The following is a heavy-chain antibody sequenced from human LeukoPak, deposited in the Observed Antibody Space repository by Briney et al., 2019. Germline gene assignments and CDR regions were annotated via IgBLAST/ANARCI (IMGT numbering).Heavy chain of an antibody. CDR1: GFTFSRHA. CDR3: ASRSMASDY. V-gene: IGHV3-30-3*01. D-gene: IGHD2/OR15-2a*01. Sequence: GGSLRLSCAASGFTFSRHAMHWVRQAPGKGLEWVAVISYDGSNKYYADSVKGRFTISRDNSKNTLYLQMSSLRAEDTAVYYCASRSMASDYWGQGTLVTVSS. CDR2: ISYDGSNK. J-gene: IGHJ4*02.